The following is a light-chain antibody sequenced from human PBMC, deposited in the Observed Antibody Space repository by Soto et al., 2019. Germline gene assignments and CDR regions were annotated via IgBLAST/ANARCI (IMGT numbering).Light chain of an antibody. V-gene: IGKV3-15*01. CDR3: QQYNKWPLFT. Sequence: EIVMTQSPDILSVSPGERATLSCRASQNVNRNLAWYQQRPGQAPRLLRYAGSTRAAGIPARFSGSGSGTDFTLNISGLQSEDFAFYYCQQYNKWPLFTFGPGTRVDIK. CDR1: QNVNRN. CDR2: AGS. J-gene: IGKJ3*01.